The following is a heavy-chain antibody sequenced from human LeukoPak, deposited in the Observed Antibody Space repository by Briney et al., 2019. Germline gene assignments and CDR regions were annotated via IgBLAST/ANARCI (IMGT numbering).Heavy chain of an antibody. Sequence: GGSLRLSCAASGFTFDDHGMSWVRQAPGKGLEWVSGINWGSGHIDYMDSVKGRFTISRDNAKNSLNLQMNSLRVEDTAVYYCARHPTLGALDAFDIWGRGTMVTVS. CDR2: INWGSGHI. CDR1: GFTFDDHG. V-gene: IGHV3-20*04. D-gene: IGHD1-26*01. J-gene: IGHJ3*02. CDR3: ARHPTLGALDAFDI.